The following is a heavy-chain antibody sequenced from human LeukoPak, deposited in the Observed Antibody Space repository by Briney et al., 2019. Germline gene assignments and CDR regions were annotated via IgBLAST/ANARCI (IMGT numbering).Heavy chain of an antibody. CDR1: GFTFSSYW. CDR2: IKNDGSEE. Sequence: PGGSLRLSCAASGFTFSSYWMRWVRQAPGKGLEGVANIKNDGSEEYYVNSVKPRFTISRDNAKNSLFLQMNSLTVEDTAVYYCARAIRGSAVDTGDRWGQVTLVTVSS. D-gene: IGHD3-10*01. CDR3: ARAIRGSAVDTGDR. J-gene: IGHJ4*02. V-gene: IGHV3-7*01.